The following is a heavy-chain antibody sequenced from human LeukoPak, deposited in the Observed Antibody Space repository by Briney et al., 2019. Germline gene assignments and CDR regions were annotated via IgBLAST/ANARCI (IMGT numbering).Heavy chain of an antibody. Sequence: SVKVSCKASGGTFSSYAISWVRQAPGQGLEWMGRIIPILGIANYAQKFQGRVTITADKSTSTAYMELSSLRSEDTAVYYCVRDDSGYDSYWGQGTLVTVSS. CDR3: VRDDSGYDSY. CDR1: GGTFSSYA. J-gene: IGHJ4*02. CDR2: IIPILGIA. D-gene: IGHD5-12*01. V-gene: IGHV1-69*04.